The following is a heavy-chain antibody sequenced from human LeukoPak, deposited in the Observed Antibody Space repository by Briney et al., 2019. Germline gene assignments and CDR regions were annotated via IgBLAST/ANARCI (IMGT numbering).Heavy chain of an antibody. J-gene: IGHJ3*02. CDR2: INHSGST. Sequence: SETLSLTCAVYGGSFSGYYWSWIRQPPGKGLEWIGEINHSGSTNYNPSLKSRVTISVDRSKNQFSLKLSSVTAADTAVYYCARDQLTSPAFDIWGQGTMVTVSS. V-gene: IGHV4-34*01. CDR1: GGSFSGYY. D-gene: IGHD3-16*01. CDR3: ARDQLTSPAFDI.